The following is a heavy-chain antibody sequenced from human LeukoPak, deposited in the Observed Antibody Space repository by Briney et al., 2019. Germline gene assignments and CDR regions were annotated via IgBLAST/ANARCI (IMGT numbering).Heavy chain of an antibody. CDR1: GGSFSGYY. J-gene: IGHJ3*02. CDR2: INHSGST. V-gene: IGHV4-34*01. CDR3: ATQSGYYWGDAFDI. D-gene: IGHD3-22*01. Sequence: PSETLSLTCAVYGGSFSGYYWSWIRQPPGKGLEWIGEINHSGSTIYNPSLKSRVTISVDTSKNQFSLKLSSVTAADTAVYYCATQSGYYWGDAFDIWGQGTMVTVSS.